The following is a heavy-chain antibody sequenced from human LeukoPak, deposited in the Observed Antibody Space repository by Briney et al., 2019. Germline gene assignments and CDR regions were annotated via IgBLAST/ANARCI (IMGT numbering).Heavy chain of an antibody. CDR1: GGSISSYY. Sequence: KSSETLSLTCTVSGGSISSYYWSWIRQPPGKGLEWIGYIYYSGSTNYNPSLKSRDTISVDTSKNQFSLKLSSVTAADTAVYYCARVSDFQSSMTTVVADAFDIWGQGTMVTVSS. CDR2: IYYSGST. D-gene: IGHD4-23*01. V-gene: IGHV4-59*01. CDR3: ARVSDFQSSMTTVVADAFDI. J-gene: IGHJ3*02.